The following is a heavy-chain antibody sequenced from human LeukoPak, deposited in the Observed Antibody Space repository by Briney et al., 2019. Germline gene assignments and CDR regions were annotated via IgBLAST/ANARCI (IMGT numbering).Heavy chain of an antibody. CDR3: ARVRAYCGGDCSHGMDV. J-gene: IGHJ6*02. D-gene: IGHD2-21*02. CDR2: IYHSGST. CDR1: GGSISSGGYS. V-gene: IGHV4-30-2*01. Sequence: SQTLSLTCAVSGGSISSGGYSWSWIRQPPGKGLEWIGYIYHSGSTYYNPSLKSRVTISVDRSKDQFSLKLSFVTAADTAVYYCARVRAYCGGDCSHGMDVWGQGTTVTVSS.